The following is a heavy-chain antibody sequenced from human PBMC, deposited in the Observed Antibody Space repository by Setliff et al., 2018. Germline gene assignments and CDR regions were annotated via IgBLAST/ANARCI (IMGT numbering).Heavy chain of an antibody. CDR1: GESFSGHY. J-gene: IGHJ6*03. Sequence: SETLSLTCAVYGESFSGHYWSWIRQPPGKGLEWIGEINHSGSTSYNPSLKSRVTISVDTSNNQLSLKLTSVSAADTAVYYCARAYYYASGNSHNYYMDVWGKGTAVTVSS. CDR3: ARAYYYASGNSHNYYMDV. V-gene: IGHV4-34*01. CDR2: INHSGST. D-gene: IGHD3-10*01.